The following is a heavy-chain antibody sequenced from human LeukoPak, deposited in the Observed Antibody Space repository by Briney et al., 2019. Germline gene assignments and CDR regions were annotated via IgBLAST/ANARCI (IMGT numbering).Heavy chain of an antibody. D-gene: IGHD2-15*01. CDR2: INYSGNT. CDR3: ARLNVLSGSVLHHFDH. CDR1: GASISNYY. J-gene: IGHJ4*02. Sequence: PSETLSLTCAVSGASISNYYWSWIRQPPGKGLEGIAYINYSGNTDYNPSLKSRVTISVDTSRNQFSLKVTTVTAADTAVYYCARLNVLSGSVLHHFDHWGQGILVTVSS. V-gene: IGHV4-59*08.